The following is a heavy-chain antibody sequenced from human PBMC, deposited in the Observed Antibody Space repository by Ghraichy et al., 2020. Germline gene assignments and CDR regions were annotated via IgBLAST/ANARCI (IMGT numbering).Heavy chain of an antibody. D-gene: IGHD3-10*01. J-gene: IGHJ4*02. CDR1: GFTLNNYI. Sequence: GALRLSCAASGFTLNNYIMDWFRQAPGKGLEWVSSITGSGDQTLYADSVKGRFTISRDNSKGTLYLQMNSLRVEDAAVYFCSKLYDRGSRTYYNFDCWGQGTLVTVSS. CDR2: ITGSGDQT. CDR3: SKLYDRGSRTYYNFDC. V-gene: IGHV3-23*01.